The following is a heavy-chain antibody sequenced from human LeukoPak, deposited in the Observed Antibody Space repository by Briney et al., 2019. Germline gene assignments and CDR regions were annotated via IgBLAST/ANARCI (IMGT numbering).Heavy chain of an antibody. V-gene: IGHV3-9*01. J-gene: IGHJ3*02. Sequence: PGGSLRLSCAASGFTFDDYAMHWVRQAPGKGLEWVSGISWNSGSIGYADSVKGRFTISRDNAKNSLYLQMNSLRAEDTALYYCAKDDDSSSWYSDAFDIWGQGTMVTVSS. CDR3: AKDDDSSSWYSDAFDI. D-gene: IGHD6-13*01. CDR2: ISWNSGSI. CDR1: GFTFDDYA.